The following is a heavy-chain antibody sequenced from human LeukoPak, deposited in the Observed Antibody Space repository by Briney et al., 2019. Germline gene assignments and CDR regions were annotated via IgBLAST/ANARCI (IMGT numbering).Heavy chain of an antibody. D-gene: IGHD3-22*01. CDR2: IYYSAST. CDR1: AGSISSYY. J-gene: IGHJ4*02. V-gene: IGHV4-59*01. Sequence: SPTLSLTCTVSAGSISSYYSSSIRHPPRKGLEWTGYIYYSASTKYNPSLKSRVTISVDTSKNQFSLKLSYVTAAETAVYYCAREDRGYYDSSGYYSGYYFDYWGQGTLVTVSS. CDR3: AREDRGYYDSSGYYSGYYFDY.